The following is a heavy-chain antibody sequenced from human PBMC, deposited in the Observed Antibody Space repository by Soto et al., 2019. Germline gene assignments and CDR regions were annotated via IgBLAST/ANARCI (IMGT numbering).Heavy chain of an antibody. V-gene: IGHV3-23*01. D-gene: IGHD3-10*01. CDR1: GFTFSSHA. CDR3: ARDRLGFGDLDS. CDR2: VSSGGGAT. Sequence: PGGSLRLSCAASGFTFSSHAMTWVRQAPGKGLEWVATVSSGGGATYYAESVKGRFTVSRANSKNTVSLHTDSLRADDTARYYCARDRLGFGDLDSWGPGTLVTVSS. J-gene: IGHJ4*02.